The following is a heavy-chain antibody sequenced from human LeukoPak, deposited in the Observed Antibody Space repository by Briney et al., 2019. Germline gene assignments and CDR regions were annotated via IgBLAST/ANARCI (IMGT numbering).Heavy chain of an antibody. V-gene: IGHV3-21*01. CDR1: GFTFSSYS. CDR2: ISSSSSYI. CDR3: ARDRLWEYEGYFDY. J-gene: IGHJ4*02. Sequence: TGGSLRLSCAASGFTFSSYSMNWVRQAPGKGLEWVSSISSSSSYIYYADSVKGRFTISRDNAKNSLYLQMNSLRAEDTAVYYCARDRLWEYEGYFDYWGQGTLVTVSS. D-gene: IGHD2-21*01.